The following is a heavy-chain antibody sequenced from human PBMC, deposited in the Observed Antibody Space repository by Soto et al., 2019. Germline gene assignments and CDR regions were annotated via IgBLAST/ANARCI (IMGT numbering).Heavy chain of an antibody. D-gene: IGHD2-8*01. V-gene: IGHV3-30-3*01. J-gene: IGHJ6*02. CDR2: ISYDGSNK. Sequence: LRLSCAASGFTFSSYAMHWVRQAPGKGLEWVAVISYDGSNKYYADSVKGRFTISRDNSKNTLYLQMNSLRAEDTAVYHCARDNGVYSQIMDVCGQGTTVTVYS. CDR3: ARDNGVYSQIMDV. CDR1: GFTFSSYA.